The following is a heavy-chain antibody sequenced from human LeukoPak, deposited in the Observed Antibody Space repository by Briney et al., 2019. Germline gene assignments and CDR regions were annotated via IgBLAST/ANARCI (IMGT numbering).Heavy chain of an antibody. CDR3: AREKGNGITIFGVVTTLHGRSLAY. CDR2: INPNSGGT. J-gene: IGHJ4*02. V-gene: IGHV1-2*06. D-gene: IGHD3-3*01. CDR1: GYTFTGYY. Sequence: ASLKVSCKASGYTFTGYYMHWVRQAPGKGLEWMGRINPNSGGTNYAQKFQGRVTMTRDTSISTAYMELSRLRSDDTAVYYCAREKGNGITIFGVVTTLHGRSLAYWGQGTLVTVSS.